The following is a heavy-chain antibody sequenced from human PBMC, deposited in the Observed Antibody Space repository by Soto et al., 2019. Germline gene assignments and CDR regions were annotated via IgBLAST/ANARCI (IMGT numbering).Heavy chain of an antibody. Sequence: EVQLVESGGGLVQPGGSLRLSCAASGFTFSAHYMDWVRQAPGKGLEWVGRIKNKANSYTTEYAASVEGRLTISREDSQNSLYLQMSSLKTEDTAVYYCARVSLVGPSGGRYFDYWGQGSQVAVSS. CDR2: IKNKANSYTT. J-gene: IGHJ4*02. CDR3: ARVSLVGPSGGRYFDY. CDR1: GFTFSAHY. V-gene: IGHV3-72*01. D-gene: IGHD1-26*01.